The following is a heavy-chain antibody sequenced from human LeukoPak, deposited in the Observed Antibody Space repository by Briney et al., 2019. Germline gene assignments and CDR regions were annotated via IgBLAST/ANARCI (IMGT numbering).Heavy chain of an antibody. Sequence: GASVKVSCKASGYTFTSYDINWGRQASGQGPEWMGWMNPNSGNTASAQKFQGRVTMTRNTPMSTAYMELTGLRSEDTAMHFCPRKGLLGSGKPSFDPWGQGTLVTVSS. CDR3: PRKGLLGSGKPSFDP. V-gene: IGHV1-8*02. J-gene: IGHJ5*02. D-gene: IGHD5-12*01. CDR2: MNPNSGNT. CDR1: GYTFTSYD.